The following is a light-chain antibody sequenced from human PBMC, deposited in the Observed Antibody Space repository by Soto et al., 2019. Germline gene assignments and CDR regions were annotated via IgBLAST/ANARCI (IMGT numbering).Light chain of an antibody. V-gene: IGKV3-20*01. J-gene: IGKJ3*01. Sequence: EIVLTQSPGTLSLSPGERATLSCRASQSVSSSYLAWYQQKPGQAPRLLIYGASSRATGIPDRFSVSASGTDFNLTIRSLQPEDFAVYYYEHYYSSDVFGPGTKVYIK. CDR2: GAS. CDR3: EHYYSSDV. CDR1: QSVSSSY.